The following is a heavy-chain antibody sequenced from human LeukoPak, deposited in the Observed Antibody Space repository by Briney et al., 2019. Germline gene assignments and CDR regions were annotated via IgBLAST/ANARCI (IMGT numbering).Heavy chain of an antibody. V-gene: IGHV3-9*01. CDR1: GFTIDDYA. J-gene: IGHJ4*02. CDR2: PSRNSGSL. D-gene: IGHD3-22*01. CDR3: AKERPYYDSSGYYLDY. Sequence: PGRSLRLSCAASGFTIDDYAMLWVRQAPGKGLWCVSGPSRNSGSLGYADSVNGRFTISRDNAKNSLSLRMNSRSAEDTTLYYCAKERPYYDSSGYYLDYWGQGTLVTVSS.